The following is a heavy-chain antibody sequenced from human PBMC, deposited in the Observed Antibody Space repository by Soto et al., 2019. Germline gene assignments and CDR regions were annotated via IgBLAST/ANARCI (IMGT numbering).Heavy chain of an antibody. CDR2: ISDRGST. CDR3: ARDRRTARANWFDP. CDR1: GGSIDDYY. J-gene: IGHJ5*02. V-gene: IGHV4-59*01. Sequence: QVELQQSGPGLVKPSETLSLTCTVFGGSIDDYYWSWIRQSPGKGLEWIGHISDRGSTDYNPSLKSRVTISVDRSKKQFSLKVTSVTAADTAVYYCARDRRTARANWFDPWGQGTLVTVSS. D-gene: IGHD6-6*01.